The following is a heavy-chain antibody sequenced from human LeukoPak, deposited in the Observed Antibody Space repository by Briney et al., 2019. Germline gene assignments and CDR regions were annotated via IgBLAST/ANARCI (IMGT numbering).Heavy chain of an antibody. D-gene: IGHD6-6*01. Sequence: ASVKVSCKASGYTFTGYYMHWVRQAPGQGLEWMGWINPNSGGTNYAQKFQGRVTMTRDTSISTAYMELSRLRSDDTAVYYCARFGIAARGDYYYYMAVWGKGTTVTVS. CDR3: ARFGIAARGDYYYYMAV. CDR2: INPNSGGT. V-gene: IGHV1-2*02. CDR1: GYTFTGYY. J-gene: IGHJ6*03.